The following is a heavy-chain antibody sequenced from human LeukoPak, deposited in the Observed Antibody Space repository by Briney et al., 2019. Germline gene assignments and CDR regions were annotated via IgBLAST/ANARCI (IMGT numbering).Heavy chain of an antibody. J-gene: IGHJ4*02. CDR2: FDPEDGET. CDR3: ATLPRYSSSWYYFDY. Sequence: ASVKVSCKVSGYTLTELSMHWVRQAPGQGLEWMGGFDPEDGETIYAQTFQGRVTMTEDTSTDTAYMELSSLRSEDTAVYYCATLPRYSSSWYYFDYWGQGTLVTVSS. CDR1: GYTLTELS. V-gene: IGHV1-24*01. D-gene: IGHD6-13*01.